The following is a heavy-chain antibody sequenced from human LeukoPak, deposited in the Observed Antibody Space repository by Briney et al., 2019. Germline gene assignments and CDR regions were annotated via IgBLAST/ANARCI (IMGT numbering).Heavy chain of an antibody. CDR1: GGSFSGYY. J-gene: IGHJ5*02. Sequence: PSETLSLTCAVYGGSFSGYYWSWIRLPPGKGLEWIGEINHSGSTNYNPSLKSRVTISVDTSKNQFSLKLSSVTAADTAVYYCARGVRFLAWFDPWGQGTLVTVSS. D-gene: IGHD2/OR15-2a*01. CDR3: ARGVRFLAWFDP. CDR2: INHSGST. V-gene: IGHV4-34*01.